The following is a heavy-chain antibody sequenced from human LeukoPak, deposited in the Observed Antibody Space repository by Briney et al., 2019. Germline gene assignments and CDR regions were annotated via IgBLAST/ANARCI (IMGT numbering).Heavy chain of an antibody. Sequence: SGGSLRLSCAASGFTFSSYGMHWVRQAPGKGLEWVAVTWYDGSNKYYADSVKGRFTISRDNSKNTLYLQMNSLRAEDTAVYYCARDYLDWYFDLWGRGTLVTVSS. CDR3: ARDYLDWYFDL. V-gene: IGHV3-33*08. CDR2: TWYDGSNK. CDR1: GFTFSSYG. J-gene: IGHJ2*01.